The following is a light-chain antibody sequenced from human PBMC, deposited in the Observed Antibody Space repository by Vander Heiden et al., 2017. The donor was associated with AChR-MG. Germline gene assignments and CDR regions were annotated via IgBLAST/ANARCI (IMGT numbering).Light chain of an antibody. J-gene: IGKJ2*01. CDR3: QQRSNWLYT. CDR2: DAS. V-gene: IGKV3-11*01. CDR1: QSVSSY. Sequence: IVWTQSPASLSLSPGERATLSCRSSQSVSSYLAWYQQKPGQAPRLLIYDASNRATGIPARFSGSGSGTDFTLTISSLEPEDFAVYYCQQRSNWLYTFGQGTKLEIK.